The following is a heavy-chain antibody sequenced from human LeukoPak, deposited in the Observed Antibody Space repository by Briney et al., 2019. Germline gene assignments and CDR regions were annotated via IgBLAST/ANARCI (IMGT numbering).Heavy chain of an antibody. CDR3: ARDLEGYFDY. D-gene: IGHD1-1*01. J-gene: IGHJ4*02. Sequence: GGSLRLSCAASGFTVSRNYMSWVRQAPGKGLEWVLVIYAVGTTYYADSVKGRFTISRDNSKNTLYLQMNSLRAEDTAVYYCARDLEGYFDYWGQGTLVTVSS. CDR2: IYAVGTT. CDR1: GFTVSRNY. V-gene: IGHV3-53*01.